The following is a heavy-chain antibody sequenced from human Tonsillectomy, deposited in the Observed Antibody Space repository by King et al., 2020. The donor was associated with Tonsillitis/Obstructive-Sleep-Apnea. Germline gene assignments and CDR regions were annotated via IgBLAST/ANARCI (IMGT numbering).Heavy chain of an antibody. CDR1: GFTFRSYA. J-gene: IGHJ1*01. CDR2: ISYDGNNK. D-gene: IGHD3-16*01. V-gene: IGHV3-30*04. Sequence: VQLVESGGGVVQPGRSLRLSCAASGFTFRSYAMHWVRQAPGKGLEWVAIISYDGNNKYYADSVKGRFTISRDNSKNTLFLQMNSLRAEDTAVYYCARDPLSPPPGGYFLYWGQGTLVTVSS. CDR3: ARDPLSPPPGGYFLY.